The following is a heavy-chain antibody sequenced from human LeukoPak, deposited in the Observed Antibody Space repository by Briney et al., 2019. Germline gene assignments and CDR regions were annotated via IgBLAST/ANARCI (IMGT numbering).Heavy chain of an antibody. J-gene: IGHJ4*02. V-gene: IGHV3-53*01. CDR3: TRTFLSGDGYKVGYFDY. CDR1: GLTVSSTY. Sequence: GGSLRLSCAASGLTVSSTYMSWVRQAPGKGLEWVSLIYSSGSTYYADSVKGRFTISRDNSKNTLFLQMNSLTAEDTAMYHCTRTFLSGDGYKVGYFDYWGQGTLVTVSS. D-gene: IGHD5-24*01. CDR2: IYSSGST.